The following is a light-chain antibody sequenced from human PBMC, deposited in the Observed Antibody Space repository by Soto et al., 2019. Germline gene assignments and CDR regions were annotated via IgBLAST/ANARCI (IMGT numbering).Light chain of an antibody. CDR3: RSKGGGHISHFV. CDR1: SNDIGAYDF. CDR2: EVT. Sequence: QSVLTQPPSASGSPGQSVTISCTGTSNDIGAYDFVSWYQQHPGKAPKLIISEVTKRPSGVPDRFSGSKSGNTASLTVSGLQAQEEPDYYRRSKGGGHISHFVFGTGTKLTVL. V-gene: IGLV2-8*01. J-gene: IGLJ1*01.